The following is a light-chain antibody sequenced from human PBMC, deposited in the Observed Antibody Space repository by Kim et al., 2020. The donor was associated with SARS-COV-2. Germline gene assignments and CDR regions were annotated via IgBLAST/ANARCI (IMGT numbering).Light chain of an antibody. CDR2: EVS. CDR3: SSYAGNNNLV. J-gene: IGLJ3*02. V-gene: IGLV2-8*01. Sequence: GQSVTISCTGTSIDVGGYNYVSWYQQHPGKAPKLMIYEVSKRPSGVPDRLSGSKSGNTASLTVSGLQAEDEADYYCSSYAGNNNLVFGGGTQLTVL. CDR1: SIDVGGYNY.